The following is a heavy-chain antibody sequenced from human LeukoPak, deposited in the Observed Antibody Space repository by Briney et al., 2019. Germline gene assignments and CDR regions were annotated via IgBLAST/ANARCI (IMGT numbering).Heavy chain of an antibody. CDR2: IYPGDSDT. J-gene: IGHJ6*03. V-gene: IGHV5-51*01. CDR3: ARSRYSGSYSYYYYMDV. Sequence: PGESLKISCKGSGYSFTSYWIGWVRQMPGKGLEWMGIIYPGDSDTRYSPSFQGQVTISADKSISTAHLQWSSLKASDTAMYYCARSRYSGSYSYYYYMDVWGKGTTVTVSS. CDR1: GYSFTSYW. D-gene: IGHD1-26*01.